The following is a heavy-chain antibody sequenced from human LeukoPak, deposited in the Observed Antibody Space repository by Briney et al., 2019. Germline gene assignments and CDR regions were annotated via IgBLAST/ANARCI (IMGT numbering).Heavy chain of an antibody. CDR3: ARADIVGATPGPFDY. D-gene: IGHD1-26*01. CDR2: INPNSGGT. CDR1: GYTFTGYY. Sequence: GASVKVSCKASGYTFTGYYMHWVRQAPGQGLEWXXXINPNSGGTNYAQKFQGRVTMTRDTSISTAYMELSRLRSDDTAVYYCARADIVGATPGPFDYWGQGTLVTVSS. V-gene: IGHV1-2*02. J-gene: IGHJ4*02.